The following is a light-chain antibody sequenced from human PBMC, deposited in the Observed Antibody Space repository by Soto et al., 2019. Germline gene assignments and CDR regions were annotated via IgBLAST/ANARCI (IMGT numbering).Light chain of an antibody. CDR3: QQYGSSPLYT. V-gene: IGKV3-20*01. CDR1: QSVSSSY. J-gene: IGKJ2*01. Sequence: EMVLTQSPGTLSLSPGERATLSCRASQSVSSSYLAWYQQKPGQAPRLLIYGASGRAPGIPDRFSGSGSGTDFTLTISRLEPEDFAVYYCQQYGSSPLYTFGQGTKLEIK. CDR2: GAS.